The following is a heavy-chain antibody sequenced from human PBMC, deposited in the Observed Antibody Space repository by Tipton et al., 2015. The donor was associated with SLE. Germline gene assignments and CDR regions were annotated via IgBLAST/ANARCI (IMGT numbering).Heavy chain of an antibody. CDR3: AKDIRDSSGYYSRGAFDI. V-gene: IGHV3-23*01. CDR2: ISGSGGST. J-gene: IGHJ3*02. D-gene: IGHD3-22*01. CDR1: GFTFSSYA. Sequence: GSLRLSCAASGFTFSSYAMSWVRQAPGKGLEWVSAISGSGGSTYYADSVKGRFTISRDNSKNTLYLQMNSLRAEDTAVYYCAKDIRDSSGYYSRGAFDIWGQGTMVTVSS.